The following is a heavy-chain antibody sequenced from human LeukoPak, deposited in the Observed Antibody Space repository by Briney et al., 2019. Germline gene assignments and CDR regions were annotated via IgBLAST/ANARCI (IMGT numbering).Heavy chain of an antibody. CDR2: ISSSVSSGGGIT. V-gene: IGHV3-23*01. J-gene: IGHJ3*01. Sequence: GGSLRLSCAASGFTFGSYAMAWVRQAPGKGPEFVSSISSSVSSGGGITYYADSVKGRLTISRDNSKNTVYLQMNSLRADDTAVYYCAKYQGWIRGVMNAFDVWGQGTMVIVSA. D-gene: IGHD3-10*01. CDR3: AKYQGWIRGVMNAFDV. CDR1: GFTFGSYA.